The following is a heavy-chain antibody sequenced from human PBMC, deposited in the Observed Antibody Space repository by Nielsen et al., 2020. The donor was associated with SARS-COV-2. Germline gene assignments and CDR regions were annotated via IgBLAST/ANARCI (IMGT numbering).Heavy chain of an antibody. CDR1: GGTFSSYA. CDR3: ARGQLWLRYYYYGMDV. J-gene: IGHJ6*02. CDR2: IIPILGIA. V-gene: IGHV1-69*04. D-gene: IGHD5-18*01. Sequence: SVKVSCKASGGTFSSYAISWVRQAPGQGLEWMGRIIPILGIANYAQKFQGRVTITADKSTSTAYMELSSLRSEDTAVYYCARGQLWLRYYYYGMDVWGQGTTVTVSS.